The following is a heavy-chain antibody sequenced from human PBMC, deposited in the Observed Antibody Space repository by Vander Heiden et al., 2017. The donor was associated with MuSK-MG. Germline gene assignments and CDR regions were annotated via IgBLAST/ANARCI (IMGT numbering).Heavy chain of an antibody. J-gene: IGHJ6*02. CDR2: ISAYNGNT. CDR3: ARDKYYGSGSEGDYYYYYGMDV. CDR1: GYTFTSYG. Sequence: QVQLVQSGAEVKKPGASVKVSCKASGYTFTSYGISWVRQAPGQGLEWMGWISAYNGNTNYAQKLQVRVTMTTDTSTSTAYMELRSLRSDDTAVYYCARDKYYGSGSEGDYYYYYGMDVWGQGTTVTVSS. D-gene: IGHD3-10*01. V-gene: IGHV1-18*01.